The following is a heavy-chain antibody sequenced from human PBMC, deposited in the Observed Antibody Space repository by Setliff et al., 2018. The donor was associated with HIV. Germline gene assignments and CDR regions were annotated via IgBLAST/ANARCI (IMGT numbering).Heavy chain of an antibody. D-gene: IGHD5-12*01. CDR3: ARAEMATIVAFDI. CDR2: IYHRGST. Sequence: SETLSLTCTVSGASITTDTYYWAWIRQPPGKGLEWIGSIYHRGSTHHNPSLKSRVTISVDTSKNHFSLKLTSVTAADTAVYYCARAEMATIVAFDIWGQGTMVT. V-gene: IGHV4-39*07. J-gene: IGHJ3*02. CDR1: GASITTDTYY.